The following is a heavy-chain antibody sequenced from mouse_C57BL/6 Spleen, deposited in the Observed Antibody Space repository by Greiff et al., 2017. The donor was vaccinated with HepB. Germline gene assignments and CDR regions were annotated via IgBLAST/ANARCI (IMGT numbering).Heavy chain of an antibody. CDR3: AREGYYYAMDY. CDR2: INPSNGGT. V-gene: IGHV1-53*01. CDR1: GYTFTSYW. J-gene: IGHJ4*01. Sequence: QVHVKQSGTELVKPGASVKLSCKASGYTFTSYWMHWVKQRPGQGLEWIGNINPSNGGTNYNEKFKSKATLTVDKSSSTAYMQLSSLTSEDSAVYYCAREGYYYAMDYWGQGTSVTVSS.